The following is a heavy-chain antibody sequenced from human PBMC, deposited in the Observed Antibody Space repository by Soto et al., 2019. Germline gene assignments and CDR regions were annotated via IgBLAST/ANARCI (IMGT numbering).Heavy chain of an antibody. Sequence: PGGSLRLSCAASGFTFSSYAMHWVRQAPGKGLEWVAVISYDGSNKYYADSVKGRFTISRDNSKNTLYLQMNSLRAEDTAVYYCARDRIKEGGYGTYFGYWGQGTLVTVSS. J-gene: IGHJ4*02. CDR2: ISYDGSNK. V-gene: IGHV3-30-3*01. CDR1: GFTFSSYA. CDR3: ARDRIKEGGYGTYFGY. D-gene: IGHD5-12*01.